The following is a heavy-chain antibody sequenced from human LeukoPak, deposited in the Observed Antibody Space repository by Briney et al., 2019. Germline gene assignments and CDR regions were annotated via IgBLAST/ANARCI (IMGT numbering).Heavy chain of an antibody. CDR1: GFTFSTYA. V-gene: IGHV3-53*04. CDR3: ATPSPGGAAAGLFDY. J-gene: IGHJ4*02. D-gene: IGHD6-13*01. Sequence: GGSLRLSCAASGFTFSTYAMSWVRQAPGKGLEWVSVIYSGGTTYYADSVEGRFTISRHNSKNTLFLQMNSLRVEDTAVYYCATPSPGGAAAGLFDYWGQGTLVTVSS. CDR2: IYSGGTT.